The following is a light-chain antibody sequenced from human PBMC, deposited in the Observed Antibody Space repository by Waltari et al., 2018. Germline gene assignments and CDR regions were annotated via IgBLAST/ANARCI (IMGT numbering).Light chain of an antibody. CDR1: SGSIASNY. J-gene: IGLJ3*02. Sequence: NFMLTQPHSVSESPGKTVTISCTGSSGSIASNYVQWYQQRPGSAPTTVIYEDNQRPLGCPDRFSGSIDSSSHSASLTISGLKTEDEADYYCQSYDSSLWVFGGGTKLTVL. CDR2: EDN. V-gene: IGLV6-57*02. CDR3: QSYDSSLWV.